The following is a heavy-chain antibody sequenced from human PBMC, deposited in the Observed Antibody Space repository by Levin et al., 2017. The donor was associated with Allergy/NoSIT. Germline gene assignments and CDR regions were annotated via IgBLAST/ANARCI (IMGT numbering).Heavy chain of an antibody. J-gene: IGHJ4*02. V-gene: IGHV3-48*04. Sequence: GGSLRLSCSVSGFTFEIYGMNWVRQAPGKRLEWVSHISASGSPTYYADPVRGRFTISRDNAKQSLYLQMTSLRVEDTAVYYCARGLFDFWGQGALVTFSS. CDR2: ISASGSPT. CDR3: ARGLFDF. CDR1: GFTFEIYG. D-gene: IGHD5-12*01.